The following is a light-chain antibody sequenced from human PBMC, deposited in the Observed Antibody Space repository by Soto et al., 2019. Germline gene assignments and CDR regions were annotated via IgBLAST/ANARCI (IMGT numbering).Light chain of an antibody. V-gene: IGLV2-14*01. J-gene: IGLJ1*01. Sequence: QSALTQPASVSGSPGQSITISCTGTSSDVGGYNYVSWYQQHPGKAPKLMIYDVSTRPSGVSNRFSGSKSGNTASLTISGRQAEDEADYYCRSYTSSSTLLYVFGTGTKLTVL. CDR1: SSDVGGYNY. CDR3: RSYTSSSTLLYV. CDR2: DVS.